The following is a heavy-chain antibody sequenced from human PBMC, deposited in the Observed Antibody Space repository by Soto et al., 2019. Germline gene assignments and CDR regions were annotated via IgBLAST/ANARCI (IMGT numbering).Heavy chain of an antibody. CDR1: GYTFTSYD. V-gene: IGHV1-8*01. J-gene: IGHJ3*02. CDR3: ASQKAGGILWFGDQQDAFDI. D-gene: IGHD3-10*01. CDR2: MNPNSGNT. Sequence: ASVKVSCKASGYTFTSYDINWVRQATGQGLEWMGWMNPNSGNTGYAQKFQGRVTMTRNTSISTAYMELSSLRSEDTAVYYCASQKAGGILWFGDQQDAFDIWGQGTMVTVSS.